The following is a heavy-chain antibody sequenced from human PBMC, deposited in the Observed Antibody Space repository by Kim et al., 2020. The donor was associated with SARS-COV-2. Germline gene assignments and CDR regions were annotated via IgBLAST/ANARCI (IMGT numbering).Heavy chain of an antibody. D-gene: IGHD3-9*01. CDR2: IYSGGST. Sequence: GGSLRLSCAASGFTVSSNYMSWVRQAPGKGLEWVSVIYSGGSTYYADSVKGRFTISRDNSKNTLYLQMNSLRAEDTAVYYCAREVRVLRYFDWLAYFDYWGQGTLVTVSS. CDR1: GFTVSSNY. V-gene: IGHV3-53*01. CDR3: AREVRVLRYFDWLAYFDY. J-gene: IGHJ4*02.